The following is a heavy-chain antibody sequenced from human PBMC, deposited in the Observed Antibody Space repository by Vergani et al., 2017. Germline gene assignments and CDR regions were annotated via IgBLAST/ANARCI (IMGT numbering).Heavy chain of an antibody. CDR3: ARADWELLQPCDL. D-gene: IGHD1-26*01. Sequence: QEQLVESGGGLVKPGESLRLSCVASGFMFSDHYMAWVRQAPGKGLEWVSHISASAYTTFTSDSLRGRFTISRDNSKNTLYLQMNNVRAEDTATYYCARADWELLQPCDLWVQGTLVSVSS. V-gene: IGHV3-11*01. J-gene: IGHJ5*02. CDR2: ISASAYTT. CDR1: GFMFSDHY.